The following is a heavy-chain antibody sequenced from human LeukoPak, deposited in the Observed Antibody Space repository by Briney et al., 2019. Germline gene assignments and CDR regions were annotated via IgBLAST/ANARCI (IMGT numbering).Heavy chain of an antibody. V-gene: IGHV4-34*01. D-gene: IGHD3-22*01. Sequence: PSETLSLTCAVYGGSFSGYYWSWIRQPPGKGLEWIGEINHSGSTNYNPSLKSRVTISVDTSKNQFSLKLSSVTAADTAVYYCARGHYYYDSSGYYYRTIPGNWFDPWGQGTLVTVSS. CDR2: INHSGST. CDR3: ARGHYYYDSSGYYYRTIPGNWFDP. J-gene: IGHJ5*02. CDR1: GGSFSGYY.